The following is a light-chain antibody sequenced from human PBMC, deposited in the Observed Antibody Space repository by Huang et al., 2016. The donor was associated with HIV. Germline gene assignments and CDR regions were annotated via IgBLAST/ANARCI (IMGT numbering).Light chain of an antibody. CDR1: HSVFKN. V-gene: IGKV3-15*01. CDR3: QQYNTSPRT. CDR2: GSS. J-gene: IGKJ1*01. Sequence: ENLLTQSPSTLSVSPGESATLSCRAIHSVFKNLAWYQQKPGQAPKLLIYGSSTRAACIPARFSGSVSGTDVTLTISSLQSEDFAVYYCQQYNTSPRTFGQGTKVEV.